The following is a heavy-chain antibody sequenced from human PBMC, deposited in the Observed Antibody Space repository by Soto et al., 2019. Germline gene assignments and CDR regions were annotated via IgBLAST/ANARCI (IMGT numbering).Heavy chain of an antibody. V-gene: IGHV4-59*01. CDR1: GGSISRYY. D-gene: IGHD2-8*01. Sequence: PSETLSLTCSVSGGSISRYYRSWIRQPPGKGLEWIGYAYYSGDTGYNPSLKSRVTMAVDTSKNQVSLKLSSVTAADTAVYYCARDRSTYGGGGTGEVKENWFDPWGQGALVTVSS. CDR3: ARDRSTYGGGGTGEVKENWFDP. J-gene: IGHJ5*02. CDR2: AYYSGDT.